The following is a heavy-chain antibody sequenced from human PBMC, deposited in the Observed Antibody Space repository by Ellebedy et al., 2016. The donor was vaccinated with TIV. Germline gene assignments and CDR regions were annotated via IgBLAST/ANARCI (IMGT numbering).Heavy chain of an antibody. D-gene: IGHD1-26*01. Sequence: GGSLRLSXAASGFTFNNYAMSWVRQAPGKGLEWVSGISSGGNTYYADSVKGRFLISRDKSKNTLYLHMSGLRVEDTAVYYCATDRGIVGTKREYYFDSWGQGALVTVSS. CDR2: ISSGGNT. CDR1: GFTFNNYA. CDR3: ATDRGIVGTKREYYFDS. V-gene: IGHV3-23*01. J-gene: IGHJ4*02.